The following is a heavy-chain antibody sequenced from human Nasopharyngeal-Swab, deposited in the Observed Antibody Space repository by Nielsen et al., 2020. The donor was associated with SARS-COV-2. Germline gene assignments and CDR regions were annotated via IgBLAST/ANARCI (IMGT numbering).Heavy chain of an antibody. J-gene: IGHJ6*02. CDR3: ALWFGELLNYYGMDV. V-gene: IGHV3-21*01. CDR1: GFTFSSYS. Sequence: GESLKISCAASGFTFSSYSMNWVRRAPGKGLEWVSSISSSSSYIYYADSVKGRFTISRDNAKNSLYLQMNSLRAEDTAVYYCALWFGELLNYYGMDVWGQGTTVTVSS. CDR2: ISSSSSYI. D-gene: IGHD3-10*01.